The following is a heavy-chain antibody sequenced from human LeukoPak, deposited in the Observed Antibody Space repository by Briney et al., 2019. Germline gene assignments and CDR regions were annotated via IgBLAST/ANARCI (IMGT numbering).Heavy chain of an antibody. V-gene: IGHV3-21*05. J-gene: IGHJ6*03. CDR2: ISSSSSYI. CDR1: GFTFSSYE. Sequence: GGSLRLSCAASGFTFSSYEMNWVRQAPGKGLEWVSYISSSSSYIYYADSVKGRFTISRDNAKNSLYLQMNSLRAEDTAVYYCARGVIAVAGTWSPWYYYYMDVWGKGTTVTVSS. CDR3: ARGVIAVAGTWSPWYYYYMDV. D-gene: IGHD6-19*01.